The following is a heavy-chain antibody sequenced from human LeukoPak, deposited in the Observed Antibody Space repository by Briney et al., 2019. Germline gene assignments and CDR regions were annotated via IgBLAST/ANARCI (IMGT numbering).Heavy chain of an antibody. J-gene: IGHJ6*03. CDR2: ISWDGGST. CDR3: AKDGQEAAAGDYYYYYYMDV. Sequence: PGGSLRLSCAASGFTFDDYAMHWVRQAPGKGLEWVSLISWDGGSTYYADSVKGRSTISRDNSKNSLYLQMNSLRAEDTALYYCAKDGQEAAAGDYYYYYYMDVWGKGTTVTVSS. CDR1: GFTFDDYA. V-gene: IGHV3-43D*03. D-gene: IGHD6-13*01.